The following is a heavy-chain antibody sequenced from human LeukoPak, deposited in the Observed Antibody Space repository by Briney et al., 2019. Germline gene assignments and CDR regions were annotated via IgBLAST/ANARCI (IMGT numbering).Heavy chain of an antibody. V-gene: IGHV1-46*01. Sequence: ASVKVSCKASGYTLTSYYMHWVRQAPGQGLEWMGIINPSGGSTSYAQKFQGRVTMTRDTSTSTVYMELSSLRSEDTAVYYCARGSITMVRGVIARIDYWGQGTLVTVYS. CDR3: ARGSITMVRGVIARIDY. CDR1: GYTLTSYY. J-gene: IGHJ4*02. CDR2: INPSGGST. D-gene: IGHD3-10*01.